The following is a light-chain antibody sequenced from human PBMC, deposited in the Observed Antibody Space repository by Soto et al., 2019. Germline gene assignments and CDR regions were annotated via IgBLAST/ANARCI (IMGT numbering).Light chain of an antibody. J-gene: IGLJ3*02. CDR2: EAS. Sequence: QSALTQPASVSGSPGQSITISCTGTNSDVGSHNFVSWYKQYPGKAPKLLIYEASKRPSGLSNRFSGSKSGNTASLTISGLQAEDEADYYCCSLTNGATWVFGGGTKVTVL. V-gene: IGLV2-23*01. CDR1: NSDVGSHNF. CDR3: CSLTNGATWV.